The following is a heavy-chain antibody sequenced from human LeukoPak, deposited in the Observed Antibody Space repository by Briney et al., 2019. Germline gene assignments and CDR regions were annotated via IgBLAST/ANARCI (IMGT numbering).Heavy chain of an antibody. J-gene: IGHJ4*02. CDR1: GFTVSSNY. Sequence: GGSLRLSCAASGFTVSSNYMSWVRQAPGKGLEWVSVIYSGDSTYYADSVKGRLTISRDNSKNTLYLQMNSLRAEDTAVYYCARSPKGYSSRWYDYWGQGTLVTVSS. V-gene: IGHV3-53*01. CDR2: IYSGDST. D-gene: IGHD6-13*01. CDR3: ARSPKGYSSRWYDY.